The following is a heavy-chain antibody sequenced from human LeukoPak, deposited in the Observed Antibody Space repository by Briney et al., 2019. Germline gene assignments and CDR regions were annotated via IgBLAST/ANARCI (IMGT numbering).Heavy chain of an antibody. CDR2: TYYRSKWYS. J-gene: IGHJ5*02. V-gene: IGHV6-1*01. CDR1: GDSVSSNSAA. D-gene: IGHD1-26*01. CDR3: ARAELLTNWFDP. Sequence: SQTLSLTCAISGDSVSSNSAAWNWIRQSPSRGLEWLGRTYYRSKWYSDYAVSVKSRITINPDTSQTQFSLQLNSVTPEDTAVYYCARAELLTNWFDPWGQGTLVTVSS.